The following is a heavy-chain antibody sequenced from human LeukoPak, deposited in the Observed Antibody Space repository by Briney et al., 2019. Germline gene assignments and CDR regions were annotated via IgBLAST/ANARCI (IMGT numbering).Heavy chain of an antibody. CDR1: GFTFSSYS. V-gene: IGHV3-21*01. J-gene: IGHJ5*02. D-gene: IGHD5-18*01. CDR3: ARGLPRGYSYGQNWFDP. Sequence: PGGSLRLSCAASGFTFSSYSMNWVRQAPGKGLEWVSSISSSSSYIYYAYSVKGRFTISRDNAKNSLYLQMNSLRAEDTAVYYCARGLPRGYSYGQNWFDPWGQGTLVTVSS. CDR2: ISSSSSYI.